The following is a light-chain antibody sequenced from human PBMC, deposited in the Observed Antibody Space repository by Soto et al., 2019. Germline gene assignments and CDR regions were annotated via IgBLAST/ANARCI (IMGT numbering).Light chain of an antibody. CDR2: GAS. Sequence: EIVLTQSPGTLSLSPGERATLSCRASQSVNSSYLAWYQQKPGQAPRLLIYGASSRATGIPDRFSGSGSGTDFTLTISRLEPEYFAVYYCQQYGSSPRTFGQGTKVEIK. J-gene: IGKJ1*01. CDR1: QSVNSSY. CDR3: QQYGSSPRT. V-gene: IGKV3-20*01.